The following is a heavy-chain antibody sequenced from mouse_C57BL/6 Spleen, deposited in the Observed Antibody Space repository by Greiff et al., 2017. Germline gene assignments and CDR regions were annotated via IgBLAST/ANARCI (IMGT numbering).Heavy chain of an antibody. CDR2: IYPGDGDT. CDR1: GYAFSSSW. V-gene: IGHV1-82*01. CDR3: ARDGYGDYYAMDY. Sequence: QVQLQQSGPELVKPGASVKISCKASGYAFSSSWMNWVKQRPGKGLEWIGRIYPGDGDTNYNGKFKGKATLTADKSSSTAYMQLSSLTSEDSAVYFCARDGYGDYYAMDYWGQGTSVTVSS. J-gene: IGHJ4*01. D-gene: IGHD2-2*01.